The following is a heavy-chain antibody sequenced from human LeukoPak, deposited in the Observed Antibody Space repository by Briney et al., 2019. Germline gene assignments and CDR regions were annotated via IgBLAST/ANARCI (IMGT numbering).Heavy chain of an antibody. CDR2: IYPSGNT. V-gene: IGHV4-4*07. J-gene: IGHJ4*02. D-gene: IGHD5-12*01. Sequence: SETLSLTCSVSGGSFSNYFWSWVRQPAGKGLEWIGRIYPSGNTNYNPSLKSRVTISVDTSKNQFSLKLSSVTAADTAVYYCARDGVYSGYDYYFDYWGQGTLVTVSS. CDR3: ARDGVYSGYDYYFDY. CDR1: GGSFSNYF.